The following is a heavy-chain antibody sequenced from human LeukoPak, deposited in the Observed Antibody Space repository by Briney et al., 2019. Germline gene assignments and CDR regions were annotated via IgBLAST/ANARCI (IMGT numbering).Heavy chain of an antibody. CDR1: GGSISSYY. V-gene: IGHV4-4*07. CDR3: ARERPPPDIMVVLGDAFDI. D-gene: IGHD2-2*01. J-gene: IGHJ3*02. Sequence: KPSETLSLTCTVSGGSISSYYWSWIRQPAGKGLEWIGRIYTSGSTNYNPSLKSRVTMSVDTSKNQFSLKLYSVTAADTAVYYCARERPPPDIMVVLGDAFDIWGQGTMVTVSS. CDR2: IYTSGST.